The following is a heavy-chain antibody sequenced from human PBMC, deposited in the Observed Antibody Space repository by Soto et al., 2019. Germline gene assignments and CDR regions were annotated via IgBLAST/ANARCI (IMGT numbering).Heavy chain of an antibody. D-gene: IGHD2-21*01. CDR3: ARDTTYMVVPYYYYYGMDV. CDR1: GYSINSGYY. CDR2: IFHSGTT. V-gene: IGHV4-38-2*02. J-gene: IGHJ6*02. Sequence: KTSETLSLTCAVSGYSINSGYYRGWIRQPPGKGLEWIGSIFHSGTTYYNPSLKSRVTISVDTSKNQFSLTLDSVTAADTAVYYCARDTTYMVVPYYYYYGMDVWGQGTTVTVSS.